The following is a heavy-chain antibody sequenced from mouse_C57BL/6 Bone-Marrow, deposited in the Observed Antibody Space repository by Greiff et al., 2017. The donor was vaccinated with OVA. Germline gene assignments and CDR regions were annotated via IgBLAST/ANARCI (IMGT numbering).Heavy chain of an antibody. CDR1: GYAFSSSW. CDR2: IYPGDGDP. CDR3: ADYEGAMDY. D-gene: IGHD2-4*01. J-gene: IGHJ4*01. V-gene: IGHV1-82*01. Sequence: QVQLQQSGPELVKPGASVKISCKASGYAFSSSWMNWVKQRPGKGLEWIGRIYPGDGDPNYNGKFKGKATLTADKSSSTAYMQLSSLTSEDSAVYFCADYEGAMDYWGQGTSVTVSS.